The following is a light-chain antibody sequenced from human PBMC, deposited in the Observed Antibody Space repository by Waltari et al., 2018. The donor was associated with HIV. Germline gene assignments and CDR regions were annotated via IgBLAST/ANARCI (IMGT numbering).Light chain of an antibody. V-gene: IGLV1-47*01. Sequence: QSVLTQPPSTSATPGQRVTISCSGGSSNIGRNYVHWYRPFPGSAPHLLIHCNEQRPSGCPDRFSGSTSGASASLAISGLRSEDEADYYCAAWDDSLSGLAFGGGTKLTVL. CDR1: SSNIGRNY. CDR2: CNE. CDR3: AAWDDSLSGLA. J-gene: IGLJ2*01.